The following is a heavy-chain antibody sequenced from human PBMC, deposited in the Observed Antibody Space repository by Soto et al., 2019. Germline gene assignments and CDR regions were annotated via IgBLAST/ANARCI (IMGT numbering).Heavy chain of an antibody. D-gene: IGHD5-12*01. V-gene: IGHV4-30-4*01. CDR3: ARGDIATPFDSPTFEI. Sequence: QVLLQESGPGLVKPSQTLSLTCTVSGGSISSGGYYWSWIRQPPGKGLEWLGNIHYSGSTSYYNPSLKSRATMSVHTSKNQFSLNLSSVTDTDTAVYYCARGDIATPFDSPTFEIWGQGTMVTVSS. CDR2: IHYSGSTS. J-gene: IGHJ3*02. CDR1: GGSISSGGYY.